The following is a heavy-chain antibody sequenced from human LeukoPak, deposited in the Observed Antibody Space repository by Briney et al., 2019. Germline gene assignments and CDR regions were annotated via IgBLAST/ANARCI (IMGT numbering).Heavy chain of an antibody. CDR3: ATSSGYSHTWGAFDY. Sequence: GASVKVSCKTSGSTFTKYYIHWVRQAPGQGLEWMEWMNPNSGGTNYTQKFQGRVTMTRDTSINTVYMELSRLKSDDTAVYYCATSSGYSHTWGAFDYWGQGALVTVSS. CDR1: GSTFTKYY. CDR2: MNPNSGGT. D-gene: IGHD5-18*01. J-gene: IGHJ4*02. V-gene: IGHV1-2*02.